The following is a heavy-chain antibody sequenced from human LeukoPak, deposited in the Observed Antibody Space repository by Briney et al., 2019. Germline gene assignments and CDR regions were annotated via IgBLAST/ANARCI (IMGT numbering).Heavy chain of an antibody. J-gene: IGHJ6*03. CDR3: ARVEEKYYYYMDV. CDR2: IKQDGSEE. Sequence: GGSLRLSCAASGFTFSDYSMSWVRQAPGKGLEWVANIKQDGSEEYYVASVKGRFTISRDNTKNSLYLQMNSLRAEDTAVYSCARVEEKYYYYMDVWGKGTSVTVSS. V-gene: IGHV3-7*01. D-gene: IGHD1-1*01. CDR1: GFTFSDYS.